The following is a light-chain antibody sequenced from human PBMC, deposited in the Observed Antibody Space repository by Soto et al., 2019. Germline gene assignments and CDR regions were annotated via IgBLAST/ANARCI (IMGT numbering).Light chain of an antibody. CDR1: SSDVGGYNY. Sequence: QSVLTQPASVSGSPGQSITISCTGTSSDVGGYNYVSWYQEHPGKAPKLMIYDVSNRPSGVSNRFSGSKSGNTASLTISGLQAEDEADYYSSSYTTDSTYVFGTGTKVTVL. CDR2: DVS. J-gene: IGLJ1*01. V-gene: IGLV2-14*01. CDR3: SSYTTDSTYV.